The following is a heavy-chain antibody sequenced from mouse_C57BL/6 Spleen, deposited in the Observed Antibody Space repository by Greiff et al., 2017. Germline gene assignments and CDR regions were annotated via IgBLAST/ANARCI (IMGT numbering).Heavy chain of an antibody. V-gene: IGHV1-53*01. Sequence: QVQLQQPGTELVKPGASVKLSCKASGYTFTSYWMHWVKQRPGQGLEWIGNINPSNGGTNYNEKFKSKATLTVDKSSSTAYMQLSSLTSEDSAVYYCAREGIVTRLYYYAMDYWGQGTSVTVSS. D-gene: IGHD2-5*01. CDR1: GYTFTSYW. J-gene: IGHJ4*01. CDR2: INPSNGGT. CDR3: AREGIVTRLYYYAMDY.